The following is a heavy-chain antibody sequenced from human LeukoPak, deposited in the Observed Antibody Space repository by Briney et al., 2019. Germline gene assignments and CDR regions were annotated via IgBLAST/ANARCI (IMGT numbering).Heavy chain of an antibody. Sequence: SETLSLTCTVSGGSISSGDYYWSWIRQPPGKGLEWTGYIYYSGSTYYNPSLKSRVTISVDTSKNQFSLKLSSVTAADTAVYYCASSYDYGGNYSGTGFDYWGQGTLVTVSS. V-gene: IGHV4-30-4*01. J-gene: IGHJ4*02. CDR2: IYYSGST. CDR3: ASSYDYGGNYSGTGFDY. CDR1: GGSISSGDYY. D-gene: IGHD4-23*01.